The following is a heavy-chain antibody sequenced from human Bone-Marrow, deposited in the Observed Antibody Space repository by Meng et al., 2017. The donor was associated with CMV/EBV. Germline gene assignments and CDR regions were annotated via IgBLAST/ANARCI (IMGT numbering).Heavy chain of an antibody. D-gene: IGHD2-2*02. CDR2: INPNSGGT. CDR1: GYTFTGYY. J-gene: IGHJ4*02. V-gene: IGHV1-2*02. CDR3: ARLGYCSSTSCYTVSNYYFDY. Sequence: ASVKVSCKASGYTFTGYYMHWVRQAPGQGLEWMGWINPNSGGTNYAQKFQGRVTMTRDTSISTAYMELSRLRSDDTAVYYCARLGYCSSTSCYTVSNYYFDYWGQGTRVTVSS.